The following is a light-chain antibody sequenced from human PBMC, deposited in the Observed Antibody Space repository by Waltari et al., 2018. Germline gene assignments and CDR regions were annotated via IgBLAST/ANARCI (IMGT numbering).Light chain of an antibody. CDR1: QSLLHRSNNKNH. CDR3: QQYYTGPDT. J-gene: IGKJ2*01. CDR2: WAS. V-gene: IGKV4-1*01. Sequence: DIVMTQSPDSLAVPLGERATINCKSSQSLLHRSNNKNHLAWNQQKPGQAPKLLIYWASTRESGVPDRFSGSGSGTDFTLTISSLQAEDVAVYYCQQYYTGPDTFGQGTKLEIK.